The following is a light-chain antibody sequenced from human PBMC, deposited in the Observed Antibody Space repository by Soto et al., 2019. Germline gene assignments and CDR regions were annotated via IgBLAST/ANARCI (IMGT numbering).Light chain of an antibody. J-gene: IGLJ1*01. CDR3: SSYTSNHTPV. CDR1: SSDVGGYHY. CDR2: EVS. Sequence: QSVLTQPASVSGSPGQSITISCTGTSSDVGGYHYVSWYQQHPGKVPKVMIYEVSNRPSGVSNRFSGSKSGNTASLTISGLQAEEEADYYCSSYTSNHTPVFGPGTKLTVL. V-gene: IGLV2-14*01.